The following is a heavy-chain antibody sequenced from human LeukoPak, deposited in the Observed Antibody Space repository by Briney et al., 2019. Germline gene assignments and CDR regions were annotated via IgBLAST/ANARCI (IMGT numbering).Heavy chain of an antibody. V-gene: IGHV3-23*01. D-gene: IGHD3-22*01. CDR3: AKDGDSSGYYWDS. CDR1: GFTFGTYW. Sequence: GGSLRLSCAASGFTFGTYWMHWVRQAPGKGLVWVSLITSSGSNTYYADSVKGRFTISRDNSKSTLYLQMNSLRAEDTAVYFCAKDGDSSGYYWDSWGQGTLVTVSS. J-gene: IGHJ4*02. CDR2: ITSSGSNT.